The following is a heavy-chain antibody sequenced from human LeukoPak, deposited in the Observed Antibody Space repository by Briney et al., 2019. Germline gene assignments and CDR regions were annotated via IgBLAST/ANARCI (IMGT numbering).Heavy chain of an antibody. Sequence: GGSLRLSCAASGFTFSSYSMNWVRQAPGKGLEWVSSISSSNSYIHYADSVKGRFTISRDNAKNSLYLQMNSLRAEDTAIYYCTRDQNFYGSGRGFDPWGQGTLVTVSS. V-gene: IGHV3-21*01. CDR1: GFTFSSYS. D-gene: IGHD3-10*01. CDR3: TRDQNFYGSGRGFDP. CDR2: ISSSNSYI. J-gene: IGHJ5*02.